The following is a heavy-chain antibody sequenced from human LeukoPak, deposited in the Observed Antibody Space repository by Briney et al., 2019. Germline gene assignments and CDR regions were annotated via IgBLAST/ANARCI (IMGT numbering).Heavy chain of an antibody. Sequence: GGPLRLSCAASGFTLSSYWMSWVRQAPGKGLEWVANIKQDGSEKYYVDSVKGRFTISRDNAKNSLYLQINSLRAEDTAVYYCARGASGSSSLFFAYWGQGTLVTVSS. J-gene: IGHJ4*02. CDR3: ARGASGSSSLFFAY. V-gene: IGHV3-7*01. D-gene: IGHD6-6*01. CDR1: GFTLSSYW. CDR2: IKQDGSEK.